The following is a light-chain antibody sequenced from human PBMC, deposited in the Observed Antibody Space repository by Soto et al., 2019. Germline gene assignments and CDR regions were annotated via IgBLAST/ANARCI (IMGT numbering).Light chain of an antibody. J-gene: IGKJ1*01. V-gene: IGKV3-15*01. Sequence: EIVMTQSPATLSVSPGERATLSCRASQSVSSNLAWYQQKPGQAPRLLIYGASTRATGIPARFSGSGSGTEFTLTISSLQSEDFAVYYCQLYNHSPRTSRQGT. CDR2: GAS. CDR1: QSVSSN. CDR3: QLYNHSPRT.